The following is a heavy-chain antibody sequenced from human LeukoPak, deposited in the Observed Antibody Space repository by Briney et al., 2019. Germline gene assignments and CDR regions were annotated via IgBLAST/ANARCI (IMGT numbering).Heavy chain of an antibody. CDR3: ARLGPGDY. CDR1: GYTFTSYA. Sequence: EASVKVSCKASGYTFTSYAMNWVRQAPGQGLEWMGGIIPIFGTANYAQKFQGRVTITADESTSTAYMELSSLRSEDTAVYYCARLGPGDYWGQGTLVTVSS. D-gene: IGHD3-10*01. J-gene: IGHJ4*02. CDR2: IIPIFGTA. V-gene: IGHV1-69*13.